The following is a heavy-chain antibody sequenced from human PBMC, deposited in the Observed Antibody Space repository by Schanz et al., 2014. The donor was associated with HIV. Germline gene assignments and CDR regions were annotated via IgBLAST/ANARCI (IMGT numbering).Heavy chain of an antibody. CDR3: ARSPSYGMDV. V-gene: IGHV3-33*08. Sequence: QAQLVESGGGVVQPGRSLRLSCAASGFTFSSYGMHWVRQAPGKGLEWVAVIWYDGSNKYYADSVKGRFTISRDNAKNSLYLQMNSLRDEDTAVYYCARSPSYGMDVWGQGTTVTVSS. CDR2: IWYDGSNK. CDR1: GFTFSSYG. J-gene: IGHJ6*02.